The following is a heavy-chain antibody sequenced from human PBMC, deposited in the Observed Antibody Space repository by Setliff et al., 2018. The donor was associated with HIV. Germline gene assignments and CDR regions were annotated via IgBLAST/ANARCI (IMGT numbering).Heavy chain of an antibody. CDR2: IYYSGNT. Sequence: SETLSLTCTVSGGSISSSNYYWGWIRQPPGKGLEWIGSIYYSGNTYYNPSLKSRVTISVDTSKNQFSLKVTSVTAAHTALYYCARSPSYGSPGYYWGQGTLVTVSS. J-gene: IGHJ4*02. V-gene: IGHV4-39*01. D-gene: IGHD3-10*01. CDR1: GGSISSSNYY. CDR3: ARSPSYGSPGYY.